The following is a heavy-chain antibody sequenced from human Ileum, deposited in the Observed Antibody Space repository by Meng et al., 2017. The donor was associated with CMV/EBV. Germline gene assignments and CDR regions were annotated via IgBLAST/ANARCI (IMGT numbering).Heavy chain of an antibody. Sequence: ASVKVSCKVSGYTFTGYYMHWVRQAPGQGLEWMGWINPNSGGTNYAQKFQGRVTMTRDTSFSTAYMELSRLRSDDTAVYYCARVPAARGGFNYYYGMDVWGQGTTVTVSS. V-gene: IGHV1-2*02. D-gene: IGHD2-2*01. CDR2: INPNSGGT. CDR3: ARVPAARGGFNYYYGMDV. CDR1: GYTFTGYY. J-gene: IGHJ6*02.